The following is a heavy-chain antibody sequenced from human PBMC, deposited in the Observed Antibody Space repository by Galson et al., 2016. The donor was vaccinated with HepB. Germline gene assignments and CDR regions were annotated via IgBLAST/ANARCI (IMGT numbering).Heavy chain of an antibody. D-gene: IGHD1-26*01. CDR1: GFTFSGYS. Sequence: SLRLSCAASGFTFSGYSMNWVRQAPGKGLEWVSSISSSSTYIYYADSVKGRFTISRDNAKNSLSLQMNSLSAADTAVYYCVFGATGAFDFGGQGTMVTVSS. J-gene: IGHJ3*01. CDR3: VFGATGAFDF. V-gene: IGHV3-21*01. CDR2: ISSSSTYI.